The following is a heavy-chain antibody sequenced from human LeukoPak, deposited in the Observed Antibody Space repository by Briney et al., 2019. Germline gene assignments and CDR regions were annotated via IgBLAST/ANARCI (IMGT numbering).Heavy chain of an antibody. D-gene: IGHD1-26*01. Sequence: SETLSLTCSVSDVSINSYYWNWIRRPPGKGLEWVGYIYYNGNTNCSPSLKRRVTMSVDTSKNLFSLKVSSVTAADTAVYYCARGRSNYYGMDVWGQGTTVTVSS. CDR2: IYYNGNT. J-gene: IGHJ6*02. V-gene: IGHV4-59*01. CDR1: DVSINSYY. CDR3: ARGRSNYYGMDV.